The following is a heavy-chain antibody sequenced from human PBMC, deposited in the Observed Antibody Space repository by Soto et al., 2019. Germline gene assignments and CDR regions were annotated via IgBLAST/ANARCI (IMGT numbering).Heavy chain of an antibody. CDR1: GFTFRTYG. Sequence: QVKLVESGGGVVQPGSSLRLSCVASGFTFRTYGMHWVRQAPGKGLEWVALTWYDGSQKYYGESVKGRFTISRDNSKNTLFLQMNSLRAEDTAVYYCAEGNYREDYWGQGTLVTVSS. CDR2: TWYDGSQK. D-gene: IGHD3-10*01. V-gene: IGHV3-33*06. J-gene: IGHJ4*02. CDR3: AEGNYREDY.